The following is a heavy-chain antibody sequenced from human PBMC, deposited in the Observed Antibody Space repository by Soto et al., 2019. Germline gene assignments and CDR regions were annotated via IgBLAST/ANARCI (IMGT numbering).Heavy chain of an antibody. J-gene: IGHJ4*02. V-gene: IGHV1-69*13. Sequence: GASVKVSCKAFGSTLSGYAIHWVRQAPGQRFEWMGEIIPMFGTSNYAQKFQGRVTITADESTSTAYMELSSLRSEDTAVYYCARGSCSSTSCYKEYYFDLWGQGTLVTVSS. D-gene: IGHD2-2*02. CDR3: ARGSCSSTSCYKEYYFDL. CDR1: GSTLSGYA. CDR2: IIPMFGTS.